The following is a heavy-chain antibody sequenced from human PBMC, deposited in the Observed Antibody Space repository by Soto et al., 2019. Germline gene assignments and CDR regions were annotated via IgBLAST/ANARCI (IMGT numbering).Heavy chain of an antibody. CDR1: GFTFSSYA. J-gene: IGHJ4*02. CDR2: ISFDGDIQ. CDR3: AKVSEGSMITFGGVIDY. D-gene: IGHD3-16*02. Sequence: QVQLVESGGGVVQPGRSLRLSCAASGFTFSSYAIHWVRQAPGKGLEWVAVISFDGDIQYYADSVKGRFTISRDNSKNTLYLQMDSLRAADTAVYYCAKVSEGSMITFGGVIDYWGQGTLVTVSS. V-gene: IGHV3-30*18.